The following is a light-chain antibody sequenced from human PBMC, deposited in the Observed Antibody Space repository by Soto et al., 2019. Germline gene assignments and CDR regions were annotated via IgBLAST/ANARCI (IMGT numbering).Light chain of an antibody. CDR3: SLYISGSTYV. CDR1: SSDVGSYNR. J-gene: IGLJ1*01. CDR2: EVN. Sequence: QSALTQPPSVSGTPGQSVTISCTGTSSDVGSYNRLSWYQQPPGTAPKLIMYEVNTRPSRVPDRFSGSKSGSTASLTISGLQAEDEADYYCSLYISGSTYVFGTGTKLTVL. V-gene: IGLV2-18*01.